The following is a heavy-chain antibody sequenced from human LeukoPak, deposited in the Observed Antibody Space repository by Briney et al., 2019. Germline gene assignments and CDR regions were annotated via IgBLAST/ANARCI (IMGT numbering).Heavy chain of an antibody. CDR2: ISGNGGVT. J-gene: IGHJ6*03. Sequence: PGGSLRLSCAASGFTFSSYWMHWVRQAPGKGLEWVSVISGNGGVTYYADSVKGRFTISRENSKNTLYLQMTSLRAEDTAMYYCAKDLLAMVGYMDVWGKGTTVTVSS. CDR1: GFTFSSYW. CDR3: AKDLLAMVGYMDV. V-gene: IGHV3-23*01. D-gene: IGHD5-18*01.